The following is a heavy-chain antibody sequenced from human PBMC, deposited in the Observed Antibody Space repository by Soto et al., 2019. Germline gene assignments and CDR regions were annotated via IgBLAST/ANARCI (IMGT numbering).Heavy chain of an antibody. D-gene: IGHD2-15*01. CDR2: IYYSGST. Sequence: SVILSLTRTVVGGAIVNFDGSGIRHQPGKGLEWIGYIYYSGSTNYNPSLKSRVTISVDTSKNQFSLKLSSVTAADTAVYYCARIPQHCSGGSFFAPFGQGTMVTFSS. V-gene: IGHV4-59*01. CDR3: ARIPQHCSGGSFFAP. J-gene: IGHJ5*02. CDR1: GGAIVNFD.